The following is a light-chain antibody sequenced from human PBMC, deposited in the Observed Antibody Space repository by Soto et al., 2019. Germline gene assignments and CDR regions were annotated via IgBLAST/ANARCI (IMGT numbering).Light chain of an antibody. CDR1: SSDVGCYNY. CDR3: SSFTTSSTWV. J-gene: IGLJ3*02. CDR2: EVS. Sequence: QSVLTQPASVSASPGQSITISCTGTSSDVGCYNYVSWYQQYSGKAPKLIIYEVSNRPSGVSHRFSASKSANTASLTISGLQAEDEADYYCSSFTTSSTWVFGGGTKVTVL. V-gene: IGLV2-14*01.